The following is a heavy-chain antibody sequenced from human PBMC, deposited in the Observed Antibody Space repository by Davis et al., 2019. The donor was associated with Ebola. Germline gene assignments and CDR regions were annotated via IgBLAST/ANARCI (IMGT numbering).Heavy chain of an antibody. V-gene: IGHV3-30-3*01. CDR3: ARGSRRIVVVPAAMDHY. D-gene: IGHD2-2*01. J-gene: IGHJ4*02. Sequence: GESLKISCAASGFTFSSYAMHWVRQAPGKGLEWVAVISYDGSNKYYADSVKGRFTISRDNSKNTLYLQMNSLRAEDTAVYYCARGSRRIVVVPAAMDHYWGQGTLVTVSS. CDR2: ISYDGSNK. CDR1: GFTFSSYA.